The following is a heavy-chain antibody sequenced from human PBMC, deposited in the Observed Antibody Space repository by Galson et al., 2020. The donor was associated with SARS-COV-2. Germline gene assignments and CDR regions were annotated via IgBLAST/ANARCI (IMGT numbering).Heavy chain of an antibody. D-gene: IGHD6-6*01. CDR2: FHSDGST. V-gene: IGHV4-4*08. CDR3: ARYTTSSVSFDY. Sequence: SETLSLTCRVPNGSLSSDYWASIQHTPGQGLDRIGSFHSDGSTNYNPSLKSRVTISVDTSKNRFSLKLSSLTAADTAVYFCARYTTSSVSFDYWGQGSLVTVSS. CDR1: NGSLSSDY. J-gene: IGHJ4*02.